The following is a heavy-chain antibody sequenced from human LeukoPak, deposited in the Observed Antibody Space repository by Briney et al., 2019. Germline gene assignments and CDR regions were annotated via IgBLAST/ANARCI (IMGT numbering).Heavy chain of an antibody. V-gene: IGHV3-74*01. CDR1: GFTFSSYA. CDR3: ARDPSRYYYDSSGYNDY. J-gene: IGHJ4*02. Sequence: GGSLRLSCAASGFTFSSYAMSWVRQAPGKGLVWVSRINTDGSSTSYADSVRGRFTISRDNAKNTLYLQMNSLRTDDTAVYYCARDPSRYYYDSSGYNDYWGQGTLVTVSS. D-gene: IGHD3-22*01. CDR2: INTDGSST.